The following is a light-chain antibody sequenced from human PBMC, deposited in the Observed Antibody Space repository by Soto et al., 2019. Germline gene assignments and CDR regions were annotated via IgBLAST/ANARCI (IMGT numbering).Light chain of an antibody. Sequence: PGERATLSCRASQSVTSSFLAWYQHKPGQAPRLLIYGASSRATGIPDRFSGSGSGTDFTLTISRLEPEDFAVYYCQHYGNSPLYTFGQGTKLEIK. J-gene: IGKJ2*01. CDR3: QHYGNSPLYT. CDR2: GAS. CDR1: QSVTSSF. V-gene: IGKV3-20*01.